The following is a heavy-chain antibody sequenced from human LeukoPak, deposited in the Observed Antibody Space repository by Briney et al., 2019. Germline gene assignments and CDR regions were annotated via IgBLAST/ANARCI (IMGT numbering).Heavy chain of an antibody. V-gene: IGHV3-53*01. J-gene: IGHJ6*03. Sequence: GGSLRLSCAASGFTVSSNYMSWVRQAPGKGLEWVSVIYSGGSTYYADSAKGRFTISRDNSKSTLYLQMNSLRAEDTAVYYCARVHDFWSGYTFYYYYYMDVWGKGTTVTVSS. CDR2: IYSGGST. CDR3: ARVHDFWSGYTFYYYYYMDV. D-gene: IGHD3-3*01. CDR1: GFTVSSNY.